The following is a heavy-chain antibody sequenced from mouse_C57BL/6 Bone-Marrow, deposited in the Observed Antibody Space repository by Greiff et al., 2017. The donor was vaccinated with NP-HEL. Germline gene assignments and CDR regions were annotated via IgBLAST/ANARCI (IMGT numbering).Heavy chain of an antibody. Sequence: EVKLEESGPGLVKPSQSLSLTCSVTGYSITSGYYWNWIRQFPGNKLEWMGYISYDGSNNYNPSLKNRISITRDTSKNQFFLKLNSVTTEDTATYYCARGALGAMDYWGQGTSVTVSS. J-gene: IGHJ4*01. CDR2: ISYDGSN. V-gene: IGHV3-6*01. D-gene: IGHD6-1*01. CDR3: ARGALGAMDY. CDR1: GYSITSGYY.